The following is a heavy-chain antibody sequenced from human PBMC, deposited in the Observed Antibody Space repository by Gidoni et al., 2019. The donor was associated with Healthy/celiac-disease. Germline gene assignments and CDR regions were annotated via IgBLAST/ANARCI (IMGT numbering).Heavy chain of an antibody. CDR1: GFNFSSYA. Sequence: EVQLLASGGGLVQPGGSLRPFCAASGFNFSSYAMSWVRQAPGQGLEWVSGIRGSGGSTYYADSVKGRFTISRDNSKNTLYLQMNSRRAEDTAVYYCAKDREDWNDDFNPIHFDYWGQGTLVTVSS. CDR3: AKDREDWNDDFNPIHFDY. CDR2: IRGSGGST. V-gene: IGHV3-23*01. D-gene: IGHD1-1*01. J-gene: IGHJ4*02.